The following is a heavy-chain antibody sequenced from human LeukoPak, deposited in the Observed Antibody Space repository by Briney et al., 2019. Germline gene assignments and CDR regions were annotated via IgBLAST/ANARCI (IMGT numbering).Heavy chain of an antibody. D-gene: IGHD3-10*01. Sequence: GGSLRLSCAASGSTFDDYAMHWVRQAPGKGLEWVSGISWNSGNIGYADSVKGRFTISRDNAKNSLYLQMNSLRAEDTALYYCAKDIGDSGSYTPFDYWGQGTLVTVSS. J-gene: IGHJ4*02. CDR1: GSTFDDYA. CDR3: AKDIGDSGSYTPFDY. CDR2: ISWNSGNI. V-gene: IGHV3-9*01.